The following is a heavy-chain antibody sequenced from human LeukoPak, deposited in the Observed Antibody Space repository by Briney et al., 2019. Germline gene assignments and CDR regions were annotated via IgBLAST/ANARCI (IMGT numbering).Heavy chain of an antibody. J-gene: IGHJ3*02. CDR2: INVDGTAE. CDR1: VFIFSTIY. D-gene: IGHD1-26*01. Sequence: GGSLRLSCAASVFIFSTIYMSWVRQTPGQGLEWVANINVDGTAEYYVDSVKGRFTTSRDNAKNSLYLQMNSLRAEDTAVYYCARDPYRFAFDIWGQGTVVLVSS. V-gene: IGHV3-7*03. CDR3: ARDPYRFAFDI.